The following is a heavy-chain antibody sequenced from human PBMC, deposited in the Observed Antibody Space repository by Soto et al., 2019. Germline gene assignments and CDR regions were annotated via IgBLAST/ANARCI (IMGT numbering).Heavy chain of an antibody. J-gene: IGHJ4*02. V-gene: IGHV4-39*01. CDR2: IYYSGST. CDR3: ASDKWELLGGTLY. Sequence: QLQLQESGPGLVKPSETLSLTCTVSGGSISSSSYYWRWIRQPPGKGLEWIGSIYYSGSTYYNPSLKSRVTISVDTSKNQFSLKLSSVTAADTAVYYCASDKWELLGGTLYWGQGTLVTVSS. D-gene: IGHD1-26*01. CDR1: GGSISSSSYY.